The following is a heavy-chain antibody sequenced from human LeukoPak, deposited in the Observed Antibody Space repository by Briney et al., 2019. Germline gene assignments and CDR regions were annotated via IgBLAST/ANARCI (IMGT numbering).Heavy chain of an antibody. D-gene: IGHD3-22*01. V-gene: IGHV3-23*01. Sequence: PGGSLRLSCAASGFTFSSYAMSWVRQAPGKGLEWVSAISGSGGSTFYADSVKGRFTISRDNSKNTLYLQMNSLRAEDTAVYYCAKDKAMMWGFDYWGQGTLVTVSS. CDR2: ISGSGGST. J-gene: IGHJ4*02. CDR3: AKDKAMMWGFDY. CDR1: GFTFSSYA.